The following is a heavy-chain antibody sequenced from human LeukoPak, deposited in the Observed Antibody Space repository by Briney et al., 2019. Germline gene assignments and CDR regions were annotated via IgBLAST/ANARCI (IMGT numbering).Heavy chain of an antibody. CDR1: GGSISGYY. CDR3: ARDPYFDY. J-gene: IGHJ4*02. Sequence: SETLSLTCTVSGGSISGYYWSWIRQPPGKGLEWIGYIYYSGSTNYNPSLKSRVTISVDTSKNQFSLKLSSVTAADTAVYYCARDPYFDYWGQGTLVTVSS. CDR2: IYYSGST. V-gene: IGHV4-59*01.